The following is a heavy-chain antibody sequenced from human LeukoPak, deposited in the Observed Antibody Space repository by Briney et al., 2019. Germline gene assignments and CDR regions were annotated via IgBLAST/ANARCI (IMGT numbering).Heavy chain of an antibody. D-gene: IGHD2-2*01. Sequence: GGSLRLSCAASGFTFSSYSMNWVRQAPGKGPEWVSSISSSSSYIYYADSVKGRFTISRDNAKNSLYLQMNSLRAEDTAVYYCARRSTRNHNHYYYYYMDVWGKGTTVTVSS. CDR1: GFTFSSYS. CDR2: ISSSSSYI. V-gene: IGHV3-21*01. J-gene: IGHJ6*03. CDR3: ARRSTRNHNHYYYYYMDV.